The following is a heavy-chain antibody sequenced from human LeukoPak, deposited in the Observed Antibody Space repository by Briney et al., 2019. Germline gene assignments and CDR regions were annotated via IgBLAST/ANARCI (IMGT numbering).Heavy chain of an antibody. CDR2: MNPNSGNT. CDR3: ATDVGYNDGYKSFDI. CDR1: GYTFTSYD. Sequence: GASVKVSCKASGYTFTSYDINWVRQATGQGLEWMGWMNPNSGNTGYAQKFQGRVTMTRNTSISTAYMELSSLRSEDTAVYYCATDVGYNDGYKSFDIWGQGTMVTVSS. V-gene: IGHV1-8*01. D-gene: IGHD5-18*01. J-gene: IGHJ3*02.